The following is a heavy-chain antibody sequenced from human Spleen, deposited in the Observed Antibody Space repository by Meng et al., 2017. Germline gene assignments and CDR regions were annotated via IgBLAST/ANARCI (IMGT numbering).Heavy chain of an antibody. V-gene: IGHV4-31*03. D-gene: IGHD2-21*01. CDR1: GASISSGGYH. Sequence: QVQVKESGPGLVKASQTLFLTCTVSGASISSGGYHWTWIRQYPGKGLEWIGNIYYSGRTYYNPSLKSRVTMSVDSSKNQFSLRLRSVTAADTGVYYCARDPVVAGPDDVWGQGTTVTVSS. CDR2: IYYSGRT. J-gene: IGHJ6*02. CDR3: ARDPVVAGPDDV.